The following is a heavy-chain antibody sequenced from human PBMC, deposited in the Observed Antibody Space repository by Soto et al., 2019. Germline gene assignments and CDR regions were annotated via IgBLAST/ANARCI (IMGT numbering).Heavy chain of an antibody. D-gene: IGHD3-22*01. J-gene: IGHJ6*02. CDR3: AKAPDSSGYSLYYYYGMDV. V-gene: IGHV3-23*01. CDR2: ISGSGGST. Sequence: GGSLRLSCAASGFTFSSYAMSWVRQAPGKGLEWVSAISGSGGSTYYTDSVKGRFTISRDNSKNTLYLQMNSLRAEDTAVYYCAKAPDSSGYSLYYYYGMDVWGQGTTVTVSS. CDR1: GFTFSSYA.